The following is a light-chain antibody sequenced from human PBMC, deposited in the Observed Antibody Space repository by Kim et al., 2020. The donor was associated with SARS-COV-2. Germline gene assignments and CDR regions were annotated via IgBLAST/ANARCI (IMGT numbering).Light chain of an antibody. J-gene: IGKJ4*01. V-gene: IGKV1-9*01. CDR1: QGISSY. CDR2: VAS. Sequence: IQLTQSPSSLSASVGDRVTITCRASQGISSYLAWYQQKPGKDPKLLIYVASTLQSGVPSRFSGSGSGTDFSLTISSLQPEDFATYYCQQLNTSPLTFGGGTKVDIK. CDR3: QQLNTSPLT.